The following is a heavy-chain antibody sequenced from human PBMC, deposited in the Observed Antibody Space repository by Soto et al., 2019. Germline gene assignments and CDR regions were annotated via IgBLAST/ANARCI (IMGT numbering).Heavy chain of an antibody. CDR3: ARDSSSWYLHLDY. D-gene: IGHD6-13*01. J-gene: IGHJ4*02. CDR1: GYTFTSYG. V-gene: IGHV1-18*01. Sequence: ASVKVSCKASGYTFTSYGISWVRQAPGQGLEWMGWISPYNGNTKYAQKFQGRVTMTTDTSTSTAYMELRSLRSDDTAMYYCARDSSSWYLHLDYWGQGTLVTVSS. CDR2: ISPYNGNT.